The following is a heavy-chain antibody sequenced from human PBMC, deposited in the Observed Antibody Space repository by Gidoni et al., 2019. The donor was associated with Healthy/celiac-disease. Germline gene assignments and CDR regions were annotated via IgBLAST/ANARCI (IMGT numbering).Heavy chain of an antibody. CDR2: IYPGDSDT. Sequence: EVQLVQSGAEVKNDGESLKISCKGSGYSFTSYWIGWVRQMPGKGLEWMGIIYPGDSDTRYSPSFQGQVTISADKSISTAYLQWSSLKASDTAMYYCARYDCSGGSCAGSYYYYGMDVWGQGTTVTVSS. V-gene: IGHV5-51*01. CDR1: GYSFTSYW. J-gene: IGHJ6*02. CDR3: ARYDCSGGSCAGSYYYYGMDV. D-gene: IGHD2-15*01.